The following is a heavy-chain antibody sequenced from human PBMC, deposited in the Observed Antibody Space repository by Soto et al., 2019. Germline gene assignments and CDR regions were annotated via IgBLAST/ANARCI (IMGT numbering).Heavy chain of an antibody. CDR3: ARSIGGSSYYPPDY. CDR1: GFTFSGYG. D-gene: IGHD2-15*01. J-gene: IGHJ4*02. Sequence: QVQLVESGGGVVQPGGSLRLSCAASGFTFSGYGMHWVRQSPGEGLEWVAILANDGSYQYYAESVKGRFTISRDNSKNTLYLQMGSLRPEDTGVYYCARSIGGSSYYPPDYWGQGTLVTVSS. CDR2: LANDGSYQ. V-gene: IGHV3-30*03.